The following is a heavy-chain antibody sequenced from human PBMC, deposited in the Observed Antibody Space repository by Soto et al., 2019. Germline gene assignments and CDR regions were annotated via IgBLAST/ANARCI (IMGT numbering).Heavy chain of an antibody. CDR2: INAGNGNT. CDR3: ARSIVVVTALDY. D-gene: IGHD2-21*02. V-gene: IGHV1-3*01. J-gene: IGHJ4*02. CDR1: GYTFTSYA. Sequence: GASVKVSCKASGYTFTSYAMHWVRQAPGQRLEWMGWINAGNGNTKYSQKFQGRVTITRDTSASTAYMELSSLRPEDTAVYYCARSIVVVTALDYWGQGTLVTSPQ.